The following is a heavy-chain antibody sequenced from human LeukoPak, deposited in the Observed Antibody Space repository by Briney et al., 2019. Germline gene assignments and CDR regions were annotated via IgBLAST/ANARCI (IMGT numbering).Heavy chain of an antibody. CDR1: GFTFSSYA. J-gene: IGHJ6*04. CDR2: ISYDGSNK. CDR3: ARDRRDIVVVVAATYRYYGMDV. Sequence: GRSLRLSCAASGFTFSSYAMHWVRQAPGKGLEWVAVISYDGSNKYYADSVKGRFTISRDNSKNTLYLQMNSLRAEDTAVYYCARDRRDIVVVVAATYRYYGMDVWGKGTTVTVSP. D-gene: IGHD2-15*01. V-gene: IGHV3-30*04.